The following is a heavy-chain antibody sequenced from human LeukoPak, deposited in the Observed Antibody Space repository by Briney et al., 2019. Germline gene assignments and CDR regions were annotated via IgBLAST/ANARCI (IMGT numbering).Heavy chain of an antibody. CDR2: VTGSGGST. V-gene: IGHV3-23*01. D-gene: IGHD3-9*01. Sequence: PGGSLRLSCAASGFTFSDYYMSWIRQAPGKRLEWVSAVTGSGGSTYYADSVKGRFTISRDNSRNTLFLQMNSLRAEDTAIYYCAKWGDFDILTGYYVSDFWGQGTLVTVSS. J-gene: IGHJ4*02. CDR1: GFTFSDYY. CDR3: AKWGDFDILTGYYVSDF.